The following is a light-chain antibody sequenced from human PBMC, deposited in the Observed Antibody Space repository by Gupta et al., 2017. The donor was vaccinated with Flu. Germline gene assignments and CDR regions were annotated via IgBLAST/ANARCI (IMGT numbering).Light chain of an antibody. CDR2: AAS. V-gene: IGKV1-39*01. J-gene: IGKJ1*01. Sequence: QMRHCLYSLSVYVGDRVTITCRASQTINSLLNWYQQQPGKAPTLLIYAASSLQGGVPSRFSGSGSGTDFTLTISSLQPEDFASYYCQQSYSTPRTFGQGTKVGIK. CDR1: QTINSL. CDR3: QQSYSTPRT.